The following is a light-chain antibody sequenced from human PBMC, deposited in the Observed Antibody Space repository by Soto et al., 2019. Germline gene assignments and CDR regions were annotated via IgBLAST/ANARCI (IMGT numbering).Light chain of an antibody. J-gene: IGKJ1*01. CDR3: QQYDTSPRT. Sequence: EIVLTQSPGTLSLSPGERATLSCRASQSVSSSYLAWYQQKPGQSPRLLIFGASSRATGTPDRSSGSGSGTDFTLTISRLEPEDFAVYYCQQYDTSPRTFGQGTTVEIK. CDR2: GAS. CDR1: QSVSSSY. V-gene: IGKV3-20*01.